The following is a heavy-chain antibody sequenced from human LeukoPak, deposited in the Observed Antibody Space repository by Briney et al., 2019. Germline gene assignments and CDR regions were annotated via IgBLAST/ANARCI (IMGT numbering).Heavy chain of an antibody. CDR1: GFTLDDYT. D-gene: IGHD3-22*01. Sequence: GALRLSCASSGFTLDDYTMHCVRQAAGEGLEWVSLISWDDGSTYYSDAVKGRFTISRDNNKNSLYLQMNSLRTEDTALYYCARNYYDTKTYYFDGWGQGTLVTVSS. V-gene: IGHV3-43*01. CDR2: ISWDDGST. J-gene: IGHJ4*02. CDR3: ARNYYDTKTYYFDG.